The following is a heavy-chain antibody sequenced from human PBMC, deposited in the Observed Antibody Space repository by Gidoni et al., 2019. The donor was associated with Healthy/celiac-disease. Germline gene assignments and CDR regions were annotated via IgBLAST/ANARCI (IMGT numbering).Heavy chain of an antibody. CDR1: GGSFSGYY. Sequence: QVQLQQWGAGLLKPSETLSLTCAVYGGSFSGYYWSWIRQPPGKGLEWIGEINHSGSTNYNPSLKSRVTISVDTSKNQFSLKLSSVTAADTAVYYCARGKTYYDFWSGYYTGSHYGMDVWGQGTTVTVSS. CDR2: INHSGST. V-gene: IGHV4-34*01. CDR3: ARGKTYYDFWSGYYTGSHYGMDV. D-gene: IGHD3-3*01. J-gene: IGHJ6*02.